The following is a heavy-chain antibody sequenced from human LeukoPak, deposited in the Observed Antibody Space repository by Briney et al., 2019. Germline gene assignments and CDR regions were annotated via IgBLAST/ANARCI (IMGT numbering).Heavy chain of an antibody. V-gene: IGHV4-34*01. D-gene: IGHD5-18*01. J-gene: IGHJ2*01. CDR1: GGSFSGYY. CDR2: INHSGST. Sequence: PSETLSLTCAVYGGSFSGYYWSWIRQPPGKGLEWIGEINHSGSTNYNPSLKSRVTISVDTSKNQFSLKLSSVTAADTAVYYCARGQSGTAIPRAGRYFDLWGRGTLVTVSS. CDR3: ARGQSGTAIPRAGRYFDL.